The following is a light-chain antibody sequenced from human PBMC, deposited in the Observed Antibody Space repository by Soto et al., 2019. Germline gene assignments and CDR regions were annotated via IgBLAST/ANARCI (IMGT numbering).Light chain of an antibody. CDR2: GAS. CDR1: QSISGNY. J-gene: IGKJ1*01. V-gene: IGKV3-20*01. CDR3: LHYGVSPWT. Sequence: EMVLTQSPGTLSLSPGDRATLSCRARQSISGNYLAWYPQKPGQAPRVLIYGASTRATGIPDRFSGSGSGNAFALTISRRATDDFAVYYCLHYGVSPWTFGQGTKVEI.